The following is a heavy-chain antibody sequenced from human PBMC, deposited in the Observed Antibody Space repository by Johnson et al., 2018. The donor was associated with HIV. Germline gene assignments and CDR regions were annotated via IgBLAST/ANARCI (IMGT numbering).Heavy chain of an antibody. CDR2: IWYDGSNR. V-gene: IGHV3-33*06. D-gene: IGHD6-13*01. J-gene: IGHJ3*02. CDR1: GFTFSSYG. Sequence: QVQVVESGGGVVQPGRSLRVSCAASGFTFSSYGMHWVRQAPGKGLAWVAVIWYDGSNRYYADSVTGRFTISRDNSKTTLDLQMNRLRAEDTAVYYCAKDLYSSSWTNDAFDIWGQGTMVTVSS. CDR3: AKDLYSSSWTNDAFDI.